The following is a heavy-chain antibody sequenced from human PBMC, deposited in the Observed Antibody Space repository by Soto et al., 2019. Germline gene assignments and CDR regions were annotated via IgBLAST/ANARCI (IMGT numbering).Heavy chain of an antibody. CDR2: ISSDESNK. CDR3: AKDSFYCFTNSCHRTFDP. D-gene: IGHD1-26*01. V-gene: IGHV3-30*18. Sequence: PGGSLRLSCAASGFTFSSYGMHWVRQAPGKGLEWVAIISSDESNKDYADSVKGRFTVSRDNSKNTLYLDMNSPRAEDTAVYYCAKDSFYCFTNSCHRTFDPWGQGTLVTVSS. J-gene: IGHJ5*02. CDR1: GFTFSSYG.